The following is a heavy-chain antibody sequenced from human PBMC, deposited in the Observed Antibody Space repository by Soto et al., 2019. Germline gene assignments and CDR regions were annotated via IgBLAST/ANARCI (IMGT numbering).Heavy chain of an antibody. J-gene: IGHJ6*02. V-gene: IGHV3-30-3*01. Sequence: QVQLVESGGGVVQPGRSLRLSCAASGFTFSSYAMHWVRQAPGKGLEGVAVISYDGSNKYYTDSVKGRFTISRDTSKNTLYLPMNSLRAEDTAVYYCARGKSHSRGYYTIYYYYGMDVWGQGTTVTVSS. CDR1: GFTFSSYA. CDR2: ISYDGSNK. CDR3: ARGKSHSRGYYTIYYYYGMDV. D-gene: IGHD3-22*01.